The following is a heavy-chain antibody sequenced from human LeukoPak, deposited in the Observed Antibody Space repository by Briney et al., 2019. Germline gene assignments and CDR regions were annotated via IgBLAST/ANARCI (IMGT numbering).Heavy chain of an antibody. J-gene: IGHJ4*02. CDR3: ARDLIEWELRYFDY. Sequence: PSETLSLTCAVYGGSFSGYYWSWIRQPPGKGLEWIGEINNSGSTNYNPSLKSRVTISVDTSKNQFSLKLSSVTAADTAVYYCARDLIEWELRYFDYWGQGTLVTVSS. D-gene: IGHD1-26*01. CDR1: GGSFSGYY. CDR2: INNSGST. V-gene: IGHV4-34*01.